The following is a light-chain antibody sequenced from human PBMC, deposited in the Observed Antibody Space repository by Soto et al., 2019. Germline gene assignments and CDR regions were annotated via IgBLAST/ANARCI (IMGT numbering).Light chain of an antibody. Sequence: EIVMTQSPAILSLSPGETATLSCRASQSIATTLAWYQQRPGQAPRLLIYGASTRATDVPARFSGSVSGTEVILSITRLQSEEFAVYYCQQYNSWPPLFTVGPGTTLDL. J-gene: IGKJ3*01. CDR2: GAS. CDR1: QSIATT. V-gene: IGKV3D-15*01. CDR3: QQYNSWPPLFT.